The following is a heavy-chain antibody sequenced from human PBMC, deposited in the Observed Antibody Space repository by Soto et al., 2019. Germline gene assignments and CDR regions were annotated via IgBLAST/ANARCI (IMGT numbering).Heavy chain of an antibody. Sequence: GGSLRLSCAASGFTFSSYAMSWVRQAPGKGLEWVSAISGSGGSTYYADSVKGRFTISRDNSKNTLYLQMNSLRAEDTDVYYCAKGLVYYYYYYMDVWGKGTTVTVSS. D-gene: IGHD3-9*01. V-gene: IGHV3-23*01. CDR1: GFTFSSYA. J-gene: IGHJ6*03. CDR2: ISGSGGST. CDR3: AKGLVYYYYYYMDV.